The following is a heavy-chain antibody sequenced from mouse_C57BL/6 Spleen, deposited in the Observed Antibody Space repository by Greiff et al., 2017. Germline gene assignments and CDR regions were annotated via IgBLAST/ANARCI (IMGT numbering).Heavy chain of an antibody. D-gene: IGHD3-1*01. CDR3: ARGGSAWFAY. Sequence: VQLQQPGAELVMPGASVKLSCKASGYTFTSYWMHWVKQRPGQGLEWIGEIDPSDSYTNYNQKFKGKSTLTVDKSSSTAYMHLSSLTSEDSAVYYCARGGSAWFAYWGQGTLVTVSA. V-gene: IGHV1-69*01. CDR2: IDPSDSYT. J-gene: IGHJ3*01. CDR1: GYTFTSYW.